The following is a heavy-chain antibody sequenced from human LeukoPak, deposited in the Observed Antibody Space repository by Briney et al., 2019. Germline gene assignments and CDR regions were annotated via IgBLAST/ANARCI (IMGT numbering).Heavy chain of an antibody. Sequence: KASETLSLTCAVYGGSFSGYYWSWIRQPPGKGLEWIGEINHSGSTNYNPSLKSRVTISVDTSKNQFSLKLSSVTAADTAVYYCARWAYGDPDYYYYGMDVWGQGTTVTVSS. CDR2: INHSGST. J-gene: IGHJ6*02. D-gene: IGHD4-17*01. CDR3: ARWAYGDPDYYYYGMDV. V-gene: IGHV4-34*01. CDR1: GGSFSGYY.